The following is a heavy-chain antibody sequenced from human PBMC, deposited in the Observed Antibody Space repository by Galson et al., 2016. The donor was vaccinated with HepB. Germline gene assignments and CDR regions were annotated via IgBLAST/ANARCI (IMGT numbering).Heavy chain of an antibody. CDR1: GPAFSSYA. V-gene: IGHV1-69*04. CDR3: ARDTSTTIGTIGGWFDP. CDR2: IIPILDMA. Sequence: SVKVSCKASGPAFSSYAISWVRQAPGQGLEWIGRIIPILDMANSPEKFRDRVKITADKSTNTAYMELTSLRSDDTAVYYCARDTSTTIGTIGGWFDPWGQGTLVTVAS. J-gene: IGHJ5*01. D-gene: IGHD2-8*01.